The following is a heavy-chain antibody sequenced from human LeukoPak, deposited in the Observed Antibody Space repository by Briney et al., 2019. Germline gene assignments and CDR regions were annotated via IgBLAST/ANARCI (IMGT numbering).Heavy chain of an antibody. Sequence: PSETLSLTCAVSGYSISSGYYWGWIRQPPGKGLEWIGSIYHSGNTYYNPSLKSRVTISVDTSKNQFSLKLSSVTAADTAVYYCARKYCSSASCYSFDYWGQGTLVTVSS. D-gene: IGHD2-2*02. CDR2: IYHSGNT. CDR1: GYSISSGYY. J-gene: IGHJ4*02. CDR3: ARKYCSSASCYSFDY. V-gene: IGHV4-38-2*01.